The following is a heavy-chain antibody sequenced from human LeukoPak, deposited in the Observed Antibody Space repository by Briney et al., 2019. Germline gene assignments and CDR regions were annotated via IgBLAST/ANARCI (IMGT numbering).Heavy chain of an antibody. CDR2: IYNSGSA. J-gene: IGHJ6*02. V-gene: IGHV4-59*08. CDR1: GGSISSYY. Sequence: SETLSLTCTVSGGSISSYYWTWIRQPPGKGLEWIGYIYNSGSANYNSSLKSRVTMSVDTSKKQLSLKLSSVTAADTAVYYCTSSRNHLYDYHYGMDVWGQGTTVTVSS. CDR3: TSSRNHLYDYHYGMDV.